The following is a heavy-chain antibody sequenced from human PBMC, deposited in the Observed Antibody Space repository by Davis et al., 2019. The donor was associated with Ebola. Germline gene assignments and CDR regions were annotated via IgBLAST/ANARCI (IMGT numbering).Heavy chain of an antibody. J-gene: IGHJ3*02. V-gene: IGHV3-30*18. CDR3: AKDTSNIWFDI. Sequence: GESLKISCAASGFTFSTYAMHWVRQAPGKGLEWVAFISYDGSYTHYADSVKGRFTISRDNSKNTLFLQMNSLRVEDTAIYYCAKDTSNIWFDIWGQGTMVTVSS. CDR2: ISYDGSYT. D-gene: IGHD1-26*01. CDR1: GFTFSTYA.